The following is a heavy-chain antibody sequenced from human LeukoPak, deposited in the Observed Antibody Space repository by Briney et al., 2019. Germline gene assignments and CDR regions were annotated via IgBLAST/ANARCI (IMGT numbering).Heavy chain of an antibody. J-gene: IGHJ4*02. Sequence: GGSLRLSCAASGFTFSSYAMHWVRQAPGKGLEYVSAISSNGGSTYYANSVKGRFTISRDNSKNTLYLQMGSLRAEDMAVYYCARDGIAVADYYFDYWGQGTLVTVSS. V-gene: IGHV3-64*01. CDR2: ISSNGGST. CDR1: GFTFSSYA. D-gene: IGHD6-19*01. CDR3: ARDGIAVADYYFDY.